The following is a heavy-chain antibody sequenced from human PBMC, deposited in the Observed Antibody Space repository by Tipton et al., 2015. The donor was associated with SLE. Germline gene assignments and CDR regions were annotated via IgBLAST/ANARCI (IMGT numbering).Heavy chain of an antibody. Sequence: TLSLTCTVSGASISSTSYYWGWIRQAPGKGLEWIGNIYYGGGTYYNPSLESRVTISLDTSKNQFSLKLNSVTAADTAVYYCARSTDQNWFDPWGQGTLVTVSS. CDR1: GASISSTSYY. J-gene: IGHJ5*02. CDR2: IYYGGGT. V-gene: IGHV4-39*07. D-gene: IGHD2-2*01. CDR3: ARSTDQNWFDP.